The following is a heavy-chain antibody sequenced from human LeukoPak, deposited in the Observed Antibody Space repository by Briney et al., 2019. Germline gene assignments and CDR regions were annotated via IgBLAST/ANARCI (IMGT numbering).Heavy chain of an antibody. CDR1: GGSFIRHA. Sequence: GASVKVTCKASGGSFIRHAISWVRQAPGQGLEWMGEIIPLFGTTHYAQKFQGRVTITTDESTSTGYVELSSLRSEDTAVYYCARGVIVAATHFDNWGQGTLVTVSS. V-gene: IGHV1-69*05. CDR3: ARGVIVAATHFDN. CDR2: IIPLFGTT. D-gene: IGHD1-26*01. J-gene: IGHJ4*02.